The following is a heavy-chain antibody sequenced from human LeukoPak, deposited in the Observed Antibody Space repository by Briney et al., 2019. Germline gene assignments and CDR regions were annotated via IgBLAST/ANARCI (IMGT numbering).Heavy chain of an antibody. CDR2: IMSNGRST. CDR1: GFTLSDYA. Sequence: QSGGSLRLSCSGSGFTLSDYAMFWVRQAPGKGLEYVSAIMSNGRSTYLADTVKDRFTISRDNSKNMLYLQMSSLRPEDTAVYYCVKAKYYSWSDGSSFDCWGQGTLVTVSS. J-gene: IGHJ4*02. D-gene: IGHD1-1*01. CDR3: VKAKYYSWSDGSSFDC. V-gene: IGHV3-64D*06.